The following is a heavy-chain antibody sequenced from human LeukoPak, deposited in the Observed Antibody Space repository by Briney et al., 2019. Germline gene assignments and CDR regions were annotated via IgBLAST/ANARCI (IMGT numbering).Heavy chain of an antibody. D-gene: IGHD2-15*01. V-gene: IGHV1-2*02. CDR1: GYIFTAYY. Sequence: ASVKVSCKASGYIFTAYYIHWLRQAPGQGLDGMGWINPNSGGTSFALSFHVRVTVPRDTSISTVFMELSRLRSVDPGVYFWARYLSGGVLRAVDSWGQGTMVGVCS. CDR3: ARYLSGGVLRAVDS. CDR2: INPNSGGT. J-gene: IGHJ3*02.